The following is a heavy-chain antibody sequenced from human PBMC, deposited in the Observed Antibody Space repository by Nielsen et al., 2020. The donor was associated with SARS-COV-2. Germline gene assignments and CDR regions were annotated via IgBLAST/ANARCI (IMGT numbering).Heavy chain of an antibody. CDR1: GFTFSDYG. CDR3: AKDFWSSPNQVGPDY. Sequence: GESLKISCAASGFTFSDYGIHWVRQAPGRGLEWMAIISRDAGRTYYVDSVKGRFTVSRDNSKNTVYLQMNSLRPEDTALYYCAKDFWSSPNQVGPDYWGQGTLVTVSS. D-gene: IGHD3-3*01. J-gene: IGHJ4*02. CDR2: ISRDAGRT. V-gene: IGHV3-30*18.